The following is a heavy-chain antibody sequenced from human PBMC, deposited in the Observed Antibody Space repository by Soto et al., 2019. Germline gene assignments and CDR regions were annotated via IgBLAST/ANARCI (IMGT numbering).Heavy chain of an antibody. V-gene: IGHV3-23*01. CDR1: GVGFSNYG. Sequence: VHLLESGGGLVQPGGSLKLSCATSGVGFSNYGMSWVRQAPGKGLEWVSGISASGDSTYYADPVKGRFTISGDNSKRTLYLQMNSLRAEDTAIYYCATDPRGPDYWGQGTQVNVS. J-gene: IGHJ4*02. CDR2: ISASGDST. CDR3: ATDPRGPDY.